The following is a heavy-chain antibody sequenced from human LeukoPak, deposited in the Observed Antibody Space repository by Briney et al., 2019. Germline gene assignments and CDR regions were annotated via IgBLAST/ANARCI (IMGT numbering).Heavy chain of an antibody. Sequence: ASVKVSCKPSGYSFTGYYIHWVRQAPGQGLEWLAWINPNSGGANFAQKFQGRVTLTRDTSITTVYIELNRLTSDDTAVYLCARGSGHSYASLDYWGQGTLVTVSS. V-gene: IGHV1-2*02. CDR1: GYSFTGYY. CDR3: ARGSGHSYASLDY. CDR2: INPNSGGA. D-gene: IGHD5-18*01. J-gene: IGHJ4*02.